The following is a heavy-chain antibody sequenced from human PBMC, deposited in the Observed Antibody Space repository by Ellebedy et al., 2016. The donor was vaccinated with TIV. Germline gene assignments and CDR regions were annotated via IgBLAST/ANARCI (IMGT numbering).Heavy chain of an antibody. J-gene: IGHJ3*02. CDR2: MRQDGGDK. CDR1: GFSFRSYW. CDR3: ATDGSYGDHLSPAHAFVT. D-gene: IGHD1-26*01. V-gene: IGHV3-7*01. Sequence: GGSLRLSCVGSGFSFRSYWMSWVRQAPGKGLEWVANMRQDGGDKYYVDSVKGRFTISRDNAKSSLYLQMDSVRAEDTAVYYCATDGSYGDHLSPAHAFVTWGQGTMVTVSS.